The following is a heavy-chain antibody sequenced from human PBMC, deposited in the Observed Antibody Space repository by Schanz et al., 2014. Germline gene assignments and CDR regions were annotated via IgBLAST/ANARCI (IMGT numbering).Heavy chain of an antibody. CDR2: INPDSGGT. CDR1: GYTFTNYY. Sequence: QVQLVQSGAEVKKPGASVKLSCKASGYTFTNYYIHWVRQAPGQGLEWMGWINPDSGGTNYAQKFQGRVTMTRDTSINTAYMELSRLRSDDTAVYYCARDPYSTPPFHWFDPWGQGTLVTVSS. V-gene: IGHV1-2*02. D-gene: IGHD6-13*01. CDR3: ARDPYSTPPFHWFDP. J-gene: IGHJ5*02.